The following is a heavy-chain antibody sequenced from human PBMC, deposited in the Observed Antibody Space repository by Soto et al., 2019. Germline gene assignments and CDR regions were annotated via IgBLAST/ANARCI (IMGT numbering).Heavy chain of an antibody. V-gene: IGHV3-30*18. D-gene: IGHD5-18*01. CDR2: ISFDGSNK. J-gene: IGHJ4*02. Sequence: GGSLRLSCAASGFTFSSYGMHWVRQAPGKGLERVAVISFDGSNKYYADSVKGRFTISRDNSKNTLYLQMHSLRADDTALYYCAKDYTAMGYYFDYWGQGTLVTVSS. CDR3: AKDYTAMGYYFDY. CDR1: GFTFSSYG.